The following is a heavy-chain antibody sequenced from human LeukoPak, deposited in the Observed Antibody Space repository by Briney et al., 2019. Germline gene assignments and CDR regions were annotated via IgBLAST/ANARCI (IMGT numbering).Heavy chain of an antibody. CDR3: ARLSPPGWFDP. CDR1: GGSISCSSYY. V-gene: IGHV4-39*01. J-gene: IGHJ5*02. CDR2: IYYSGST. Sequence: NPSETLSLTCTVSGGSISCSSYYWGWIRQPPGKGLEWIGSIYYSGSTYYNPSLKSRVTISVDTSKNQFSLKLSSVTAADTAVYYCARLSPPGWFDPWGQGTLVTVSS.